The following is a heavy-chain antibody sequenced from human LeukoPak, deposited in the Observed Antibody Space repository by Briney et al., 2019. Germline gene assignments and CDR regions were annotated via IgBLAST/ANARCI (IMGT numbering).Heavy chain of an antibody. CDR1: GGSISSYY. J-gene: IGHJ4*02. Sequence: SETLSLTCTVSGGSISSYYCSWIRQPPGKGLEWIGYIYYSGSTNYNPSLKSRVTISVDTSKNQLSLKLSSVTAADTAVYYCARGSSGWYVKTFDYWGQGTLVTVSS. D-gene: IGHD6-19*01. CDR2: IYYSGST. V-gene: IGHV4-59*01. CDR3: ARGSSGWYVKTFDY.